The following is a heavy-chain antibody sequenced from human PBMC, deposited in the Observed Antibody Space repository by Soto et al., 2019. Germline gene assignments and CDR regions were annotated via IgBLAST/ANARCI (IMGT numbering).Heavy chain of an antibody. CDR3: ASRDKGTSVDY. CDR1: VGSFTSNNW. Sequence: SETLSLTCAFSVGSFTSNNWWTWVRQPPGQGPEWIGEIYRTGSTNYNPSLKSRVTISLDKSENQFSLKVTSLTAADTAVYYCASRDKGTSVDYWGQGTLVIVSS. V-gene: IGHV4-4*02. CDR2: IYRTGST. D-gene: IGHD1-7*01. J-gene: IGHJ4*02.